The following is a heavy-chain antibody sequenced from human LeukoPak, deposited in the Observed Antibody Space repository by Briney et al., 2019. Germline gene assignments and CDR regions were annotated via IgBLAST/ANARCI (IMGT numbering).Heavy chain of an antibody. D-gene: IGHD4-17*01. CDR2: IYHTGSA. J-gene: IGHJ4*02. V-gene: IGHV4-38-2*02. Sequence: SETLSLTCSVSGYSFTSGHYWGWIRQPPGKGLEWIANIYHTGSAHYNPSLKSRVTISVDTSKNQFFLNLTSVTAADTAVYYCAREGATTRPLDYWGQGTLVTVSS. CDR3: AREGATTRPLDY. CDR1: GYSFTSGHY.